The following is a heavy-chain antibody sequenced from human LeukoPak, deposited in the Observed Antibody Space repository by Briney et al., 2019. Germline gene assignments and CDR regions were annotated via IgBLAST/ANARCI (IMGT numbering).Heavy chain of an antibody. V-gene: IGHV4-59*01. CDR2: ISYSGST. CDR1: GGSISSYY. J-gene: IGHJ4*02. CDR3: ARYIWGSYPTFEDY. Sequence: SGPTLVNPSGTLSLTCTVSGGSISSYYWSWIPQPPGKGLEWIGYISYSGSTNYNPSLKSRVTISVDTSKNQLSLKLISVTAADTAVYYCARYIWGSYPTFEDYWGQGSLVTFSS. D-gene: IGHD3-16*02.